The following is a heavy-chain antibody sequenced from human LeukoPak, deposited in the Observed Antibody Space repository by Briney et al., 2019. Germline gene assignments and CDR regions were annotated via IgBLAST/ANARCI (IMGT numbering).Heavy chain of an antibody. J-gene: IGHJ3*02. CDR1: GFTFSSYA. CDR2: ISGGGGST. Sequence: PGGSLRLSCAASGFTFSSYAMTWVRQGPGKGLEWVSDISGGGGSTYYADSVKGRFTISRDNSKNTLYLQMHSLRAEDTAVYHCAIYGGPGTNAFDMWGQGTMVTVSS. D-gene: IGHD4/OR15-4a*01. CDR3: AIYGGPGTNAFDM. V-gene: IGHV3-23*01.